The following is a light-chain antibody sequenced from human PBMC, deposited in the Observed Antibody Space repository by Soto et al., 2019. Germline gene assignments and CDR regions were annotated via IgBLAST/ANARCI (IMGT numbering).Light chain of an antibody. J-gene: IGLJ1*01. CDR3: QSYDNSLGGWGV. Sequence: QSVLTQPPSVSGAPGQRVTISCTGSSSNIGARHDVHWYQQLPGLAPKLLIYGNTYRPSGVPDRFSGSRSGTSASLAITGLKAEKEADYCCQSYDNSLGGWGVFGTGTKLTVL. CDR1: SSNIGARHD. CDR2: GNT. V-gene: IGLV1-40*01.